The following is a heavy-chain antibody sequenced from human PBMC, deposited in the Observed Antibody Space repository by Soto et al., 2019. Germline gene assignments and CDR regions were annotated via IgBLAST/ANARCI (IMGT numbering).Heavy chain of an antibody. CDR2: IIPIFGTA. J-gene: IGHJ4*02. D-gene: IGHD1-1*01. CDR3: ARLVGEVEMATTGFDY. V-gene: IGHV1-69*01. CDR1: VGTFSSYA. Sequence: QVQLVQSGAEVKKPGSSVKVSCKASVGTFSSYAISWVRQAPGQGLEWMGGIIPIFGTANYAQKFQGRVTITADESTSTAYMELSSLRSEDTAVYYCARLVGEVEMATTGFDYWGQGTLVTVSS.